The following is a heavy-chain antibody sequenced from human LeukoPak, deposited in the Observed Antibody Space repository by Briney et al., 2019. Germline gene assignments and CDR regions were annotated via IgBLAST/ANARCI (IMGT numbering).Heavy chain of an antibody. CDR3: ARVVEVVVPATTSNWFDP. V-gene: IGHV4-39*07. CDR2: IYYSGST. D-gene: IGHD2-2*01. Sequence: SETLSLTCTVSGGSISSSSYYWGWIRQPPGKGLEWIGSIYYSGSTYYNPSLKSRVTISVDTSKNQFSLKLSSVTAADTAVYYCARVVEVVVPATTSNWFDPWGQGTLVTVSS. J-gene: IGHJ5*02. CDR1: GGSISSSSYY.